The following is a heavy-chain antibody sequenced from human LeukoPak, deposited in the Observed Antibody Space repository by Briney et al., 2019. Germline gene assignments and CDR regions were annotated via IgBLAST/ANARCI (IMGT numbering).Heavy chain of an antibody. Sequence: ASVKVSCKASGYTFNIYGIGWVRQAPGQGLEWMGWISAYNGNTNYAQKLQGRVTMTTDTSTSTAYMELRSLRSDDTAVYYCARDREPVYSSSSYGMDVWGQGTTVTVSS. D-gene: IGHD6-13*01. V-gene: IGHV1-18*01. CDR1: GYTFNIYG. CDR3: ARDREPVYSSSSYGMDV. CDR2: ISAYNGNT. J-gene: IGHJ6*02.